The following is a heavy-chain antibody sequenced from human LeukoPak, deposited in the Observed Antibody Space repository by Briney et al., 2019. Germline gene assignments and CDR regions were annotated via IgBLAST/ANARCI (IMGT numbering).Heavy chain of an antibody. D-gene: IGHD2-2*01. CDR2: MFDSGIA. Sequence: NPSETLSLTCTVSGGSMSSYFWSWIRQPPGKGLELIGYMFDSGIANYNPSLKSRVTMSVDTSKNQFSLKLSSVTAADAAVYYGARDRKGFCSSASCFAFDIWGQGTVVTVSS. V-gene: IGHV4-59*01. CDR3: ARDRKGFCSSASCFAFDI. CDR1: GGSMSSYF. J-gene: IGHJ3*02.